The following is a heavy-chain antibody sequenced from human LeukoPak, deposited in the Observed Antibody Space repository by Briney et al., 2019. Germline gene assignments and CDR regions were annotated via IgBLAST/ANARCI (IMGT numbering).Heavy chain of an antibody. CDR1: GFTFSSYW. Sequence: PGGSLRLSCAASGFTFSSYWMTWVRQAPGKGLGGVANIRQDGSDKYYVDSVKGRFTISRDNAKNSLFLQMNSLRAEDTAVYYCVRDSYTNTWHFQNKDYWGQGTLVTVSS. V-gene: IGHV3-7*01. CDR3: VRDSYTNTWHFQNKDY. J-gene: IGHJ4*02. D-gene: IGHD2-2*02. CDR2: IRQDGSDK.